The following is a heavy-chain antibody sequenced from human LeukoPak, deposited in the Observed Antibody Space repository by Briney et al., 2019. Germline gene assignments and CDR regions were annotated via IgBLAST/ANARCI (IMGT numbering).Heavy chain of an antibody. Sequence: PGGSLRLSCAASGFTLSSYWMSWVRQAPGKGLEWVANIKQDGSEKYYVDSVKGRFTISRDNAKNSLYLQMSSLRAEDTAVYYCARDLEGYYYDSSGHDAFDIWGQGTMVTVSS. CDR3: ARDLEGYYYDSSGHDAFDI. CDR2: IKQDGSEK. D-gene: IGHD3-22*01. V-gene: IGHV3-7*01. CDR1: GFTLSSYW. J-gene: IGHJ3*02.